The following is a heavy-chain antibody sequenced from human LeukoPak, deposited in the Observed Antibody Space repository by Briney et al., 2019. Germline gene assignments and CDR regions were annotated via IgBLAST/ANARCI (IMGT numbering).Heavy chain of an antibody. CDR3: ASAGTWWEIHGGYFDY. V-gene: IGHV4-59*01. CDR2: IYYSGST. Sequence: SETLSLTCTVSGGSISSYYWSWIRQPPGKGLEWNGYIYYSGSTNYNPSLKSRVTISVDTSKNQFSLKLSSVTAADTAVYYCASAGTWWEIHGGYFDYWGPGNPGHRLL. J-gene: IGHJ4*02. D-gene: IGHD1-26*01. CDR1: GGSISSYY.